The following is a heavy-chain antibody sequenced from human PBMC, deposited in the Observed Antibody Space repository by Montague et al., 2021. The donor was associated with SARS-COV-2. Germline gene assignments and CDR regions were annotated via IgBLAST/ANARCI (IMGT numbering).Heavy chain of an antibody. Sequence: CAISGDSVSSNSATWNWVRQSPSRGLEWLGRTYYRSRWFNDYAVSMRGRVTINPDTSKNQFSLQLNSVTPEDTAIYYCTSGREWNENVMDVWGQGTMVTVSS. V-gene: IGHV6-1*01. CDR1: GDSVSSNSAT. J-gene: IGHJ6*02. D-gene: IGHD3-3*01. CDR2: TYYRSRWFN. CDR3: TSGREWNENVMDV.